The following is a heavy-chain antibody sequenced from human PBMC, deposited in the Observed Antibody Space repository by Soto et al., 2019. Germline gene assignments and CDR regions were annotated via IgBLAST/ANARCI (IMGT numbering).Heavy chain of an antibody. CDR2: FYSGGNN. V-gene: IGHV4-59*01. D-gene: IGHD2-15*01. CDR1: GGSIRSYC. CDR3: ARVGDDCSGGSCSSQIDY. Sequence: SETLSLTCTVSGGSIRSYCWTWIRQPPGKGLEWIGSFYSGGNNNYNPSLKSRVAISLATSKTQFSLKLSSVTAADTAVYYCARVGDDCSGGSCSSQIDYWGQGTLVTVSS. J-gene: IGHJ4*02.